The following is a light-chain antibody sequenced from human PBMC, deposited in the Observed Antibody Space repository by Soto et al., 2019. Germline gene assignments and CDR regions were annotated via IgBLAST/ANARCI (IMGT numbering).Light chain of an antibody. V-gene: IGKV1-8*01. Sequence: AIRMTQSPSSFSESTGDRVTITCRAGQGISSYLAWYQQKPGKAPKLLIYAASTLQSGVPSRFSGSGSGTDFTLTISCLQSEDFAAYYCQQYYSYPPTFGQGTKVEIQ. J-gene: IGKJ1*01. CDR3: QQYYSYPPT. CDR2: AAS. CDR1: QGISSY.